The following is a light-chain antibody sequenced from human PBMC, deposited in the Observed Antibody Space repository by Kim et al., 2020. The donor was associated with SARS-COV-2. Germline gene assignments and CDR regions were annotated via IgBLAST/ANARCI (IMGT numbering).Light chain of an antibody. CDR2: GAS. J-gene: IGKJ1*01. Sequence: SPGERATLSCRASQSVSSNLAWYQQKRGQAPRLLIYGASTRATAIPARFSGSGSETEFTLTISSLQSEDFAVYYCQQYDNWPPKTFGQGTKVEIK. CDR3: QQYDNWPPKT. V-gene: IGKV3-15*01. CDR1: QSVSSN.